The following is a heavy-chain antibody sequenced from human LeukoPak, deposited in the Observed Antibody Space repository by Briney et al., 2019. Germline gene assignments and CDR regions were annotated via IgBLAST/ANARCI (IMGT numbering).Heavy chain of an antibody. V-gene: IGHV1-18*01. D-gene: IGHD2-15*01. CDR2: ISAYNGNT. CDR1: GYTFTSYG. Sequence: VASVKVSCKASGYTFTSYGISWVRQAPGQGLEWMGWISAYNGNTNYAQKLQGRVTMTTDTSTSTAYMELRSLRSDDTAVYYCARFASVYCSGGSCYSRPFDPWGQGTLVTVSS. J-gene: IGHJ5*02. CDR3: ARFASVYCSGGSCYSRPFDP.